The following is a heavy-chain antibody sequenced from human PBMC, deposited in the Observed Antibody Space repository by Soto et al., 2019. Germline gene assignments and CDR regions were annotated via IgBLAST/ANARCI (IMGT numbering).Heavy chain of an antibody. CDR3: ARDIAASDYNWFDP. CDR2: IYYSGST. V-gene: IGHV4-59*01. Sequence: SETLSLTCTVSGGSISSYYWSWIRQPPGKGLEWIGYIYYSGSTNYNPSLKSRVTISVDTSKNQFSLKLSSVTAADTAVYYCARDIAASDYNWFDPWGQGTLVTVSS. CDR1: GGSISSYY. J-gene: IGHJ5*02. D-gene: IGHD6-13*01.